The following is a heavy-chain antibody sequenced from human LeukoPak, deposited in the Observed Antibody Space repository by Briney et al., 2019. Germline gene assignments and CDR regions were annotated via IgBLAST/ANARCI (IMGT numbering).Heavy chain of an antibody. V-gene: IGHV3-23*01. Sequence: PGGSLRLSCAASGFTFSSYAMSWVRQAPGKGLEWVSAISGSGGSTYYADSVKGRFTISRDNSKNTLYLQMNSLRAEDTAVYYCAKAEAEANIVADASDIWGQGTMVTVSS. D-gene: IGHD2-15*01. CDR1: GFTFSSYA. CDR2: ISGSGGST. CDR3: AKAEAEANIVADASDI. J-gene: IGHJ3*02.